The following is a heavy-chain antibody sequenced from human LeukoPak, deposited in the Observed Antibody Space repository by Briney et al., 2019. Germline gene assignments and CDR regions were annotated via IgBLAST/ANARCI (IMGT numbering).Heavy chain of an antibody. D-gene: IGHD1-26*01. Sequence: ASVKVSCKASGYTFTSNYMLWVRQAPGQGLEWMGIINPSGGSTSYAQKFQGKVTMTRDTSTSTVYMELSSLGSEDTAVYYCARVGGNYPINWGQGSLVTVSA. CDR2: INPSGGST. CDR3: ARVGGNYPIN. J-gene: IGHJ4*02. CDR1: GYTFTSNY. V-gene: IGHV1-46*01.